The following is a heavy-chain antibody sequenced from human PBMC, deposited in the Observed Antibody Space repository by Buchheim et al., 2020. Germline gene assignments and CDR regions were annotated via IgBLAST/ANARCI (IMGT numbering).Heavy chain of an antibody. J-gene: IGHJ4*02. CDR3: ARQGHYGDYDN. Sequence: QVQLQESGPGLVKPSETLSLTCTVSGGSISSYYWSWIRQPPGGGLECIAYIHYSGSTNYNPSLKSRGTISVDTSQHQFSLQVSSVTAADTAVYYCARQGHYGDYDNWGQGTL. V-gene: IGHV4-59*08. D-gene: IGHD4-17*01. CDR2: IHYSGST. CDR1: GGSISSYY.